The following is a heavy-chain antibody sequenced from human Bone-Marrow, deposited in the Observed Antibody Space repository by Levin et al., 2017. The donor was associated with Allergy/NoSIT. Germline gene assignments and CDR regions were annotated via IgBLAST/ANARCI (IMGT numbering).Heavy chain of an antibody. CDR3: ARYQQLAYDAFDI. CDR1: GFTVSSNY. CDR2: IYSGGST. Sequence: GESLKISCAASGFTVSSNYMSWVRQAPGKGLEWVSVIYSGGSTYYADSVKGRFTISRDNSKNTLYLQMNSLRAEDTAVYYCARYQQLAYDAFDIWGQGTMVTVSS. J-gene: IGHJ3*02. V-gene: IGHV3-53*01. D-gene: IGHD6-6*01.